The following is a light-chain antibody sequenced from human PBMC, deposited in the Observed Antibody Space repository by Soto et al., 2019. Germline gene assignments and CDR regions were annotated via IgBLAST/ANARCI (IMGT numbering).Light chain of an antibody. CDR3: IQALQTPQYT. J-gene: IGKJ2*01. V-gene: IGKV2-28*01. CDR1: QSLLHSNGYNS. Sequence: IVLTQSPLSLPVTPGEPACISCRSSQSLLHSNGYNSLDWYLQKPGQSPQLLIYLGSNRASGGPDRFSGSGSGTDFTLKISRVEAEDVGVYYCIQALQTPQYTFGQGTKLEIK. CDR2: LGS.